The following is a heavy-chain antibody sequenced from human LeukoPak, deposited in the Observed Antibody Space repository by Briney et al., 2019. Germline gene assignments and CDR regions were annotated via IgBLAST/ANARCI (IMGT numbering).Heavy chain of an antibody. V-gene: IGHV4-59*01. Sequence: AETLSLTCTVSGGAISSYYWSWVRQPPGKGLEWIGDIYYSGTTNYNPSLKSRVTISVDMSKNQFSLKLTSVTAADTALYYCARVGSRRNWFDPWGQGTLVTVSS. CDR3: ARVGSRRNWFDP. D-gene: IGHD2-15*01. J-gene: IGHJ5*02. CDR1: GGAISSYY. CDR2: IYYSGTT.